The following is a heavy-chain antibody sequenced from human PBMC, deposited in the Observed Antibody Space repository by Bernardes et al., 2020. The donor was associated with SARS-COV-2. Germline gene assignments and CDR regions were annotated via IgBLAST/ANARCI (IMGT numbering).Heavy chain of an antibody. J-gene: IGHJ4*02. Sequence: SVKVSCKASGYTFTHYYIHWVRQAPGQGFAWMGWINPSSGVTNYAQKFQGGVTMTRDTSISTAYMELSSLRADDTAVFYCARGPISSIDYWGQGSLVTVSS. CDR3: ARGPISSIDY. CDR2: INPSSGVT. V-gene: IGHV1-2*02. D-gene: IGHD3-10*01. CDR1: GYTFTHYY.